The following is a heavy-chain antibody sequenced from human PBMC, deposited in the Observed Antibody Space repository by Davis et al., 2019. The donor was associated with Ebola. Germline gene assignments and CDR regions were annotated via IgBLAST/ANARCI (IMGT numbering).Heavy chain of an antibody. Sequence: GESLKISCAASGFTFSSYSMNWVRQAPGKGLEWVSSSSSSSSYIYYAASVKGRFTISRDTAKNSLYLQMNSLRAEDTAVYYCARGPSTGNSFSYWGQGTLVTVSS. D-gene: IGHD3-10*01. J-gene: IGHJ4*02. CDR1: GFTFSSYS. CDR2: SSSSSSYI. CDR3: ARGPSTGNSFSY. V-gene: IGHV3-21*01.